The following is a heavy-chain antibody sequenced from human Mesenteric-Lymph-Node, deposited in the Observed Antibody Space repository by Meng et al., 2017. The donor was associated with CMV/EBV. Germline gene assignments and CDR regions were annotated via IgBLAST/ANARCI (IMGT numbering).Heavy chain of an antibody. CDR1: GFTFSGYS. CDR3: ARALDWDSDAFDI. CDR2: IKQDGSEK. J-gene: IGHJ3*02. V-gene: IGHV3-7*04. Sequence: GESLKISCAASGFTFSGYSMNWVRQAPGKGLEWVANIKQDGSEKYYVDSVKGRFTISRDNAKNSLYLQMNSLRAEDTAVYYCARALDWDSDAFDIWGQGTMVTVSS. D-gene: IGHD1-7*01.